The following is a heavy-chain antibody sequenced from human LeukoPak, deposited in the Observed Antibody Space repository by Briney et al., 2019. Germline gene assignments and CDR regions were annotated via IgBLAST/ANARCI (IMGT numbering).Heavy chain of an antibody. CDR3: ARDLYSSSWLNYFDY. CDR1: GGSISSYY. D-gene: IGHD6-13*01. J-gene: IGHJ4*02. CDR2: IYSSGST. Sequence: SETLSLTCTVSGGSISSYYWSWIRQPPGKGLEWIGYIYSSGSTNYNPSLKSRVTISVDTSKNQFSLKLSSVTAADTAVYYCARDLYSSSWLNYFDYWGQGTLSPSPQ. V-gene: IGHV4-59*01.